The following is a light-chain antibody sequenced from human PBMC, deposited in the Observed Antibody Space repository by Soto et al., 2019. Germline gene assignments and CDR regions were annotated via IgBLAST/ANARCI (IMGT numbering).Light chain of an antibody. J-gene: IGKJ4*01. V-gene: IGKV1-27*01. CDR1: QGIGVY. CDR2: AAS. Sequence: DIQMTQSPSSVSASLGDRVTITCRASQGIGVYLAWFQQKPGNVPKLLIYAASTLQSGVPSRFSCSGSGTDFTLTISSLQPEDVATYYCQKYNSAPLTFGGGTKVEIK. CDR3: QKYNSAPLT.